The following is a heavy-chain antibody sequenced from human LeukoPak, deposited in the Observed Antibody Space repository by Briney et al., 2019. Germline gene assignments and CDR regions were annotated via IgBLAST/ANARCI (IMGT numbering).Heavy chain of an antibody. D-gene: IGHD6-19*01. Sequence: GGSLRLSCAASGFTFSSYAMSWVRQAPGKGLEWVSTISGSGGSTYYADSVKGRFTISRDNSKNTLFLQMNSLRAEDTAVYYCAKDRGSSGWFGALDYWGQGTLVTASS. J-gene: IGHJ4*02. CDR3: AKDRGSSGWFGALDY. V-gene: IGHV3-23*01. CDR2: ISGSGGST. CDR1: GFTFSSYA.